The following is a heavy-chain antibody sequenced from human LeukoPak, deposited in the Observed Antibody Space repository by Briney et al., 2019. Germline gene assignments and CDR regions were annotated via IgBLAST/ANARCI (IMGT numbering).Heavy chain of an antibody. CDR3: AKASRLLHGSGSYPGYFDY. D-gene: IGHD3-10*01. CDR2: ISGSGVST. Sequence: TGGSLRLSCAASGFIFSSYAMSWVRQAPGKGLEWVSAISGSGVSTYYADSVKGRFTVSRDNSKNTLYLQMNSLRAEDTAVYYCAKASRLLHGSGSYPGYFDYWGQGTLVTVSS. V-gene: IGHV3-23*01. J-gene: IGHJ4*02. CDR1: GFIFSSYA.